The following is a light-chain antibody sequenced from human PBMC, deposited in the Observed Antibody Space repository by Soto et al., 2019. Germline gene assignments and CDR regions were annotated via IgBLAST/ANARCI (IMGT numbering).Light chain of an antibody. V-gene: IGKV1-5*03. CDR3: QQYNSAWT. Sequence: DIQMTQSPSTLPASVGDRVTITCRASQSISTWLAWYQQKPGKAPKLLIYTASNLEGGVPSRFSGSGSGTEFTLTISSLQPDDFATYYCQQYNSAWTFGQGTKVDIK. J-gene: IGKJ1*01. CDR2: TAS. CDR1: QSISTW.